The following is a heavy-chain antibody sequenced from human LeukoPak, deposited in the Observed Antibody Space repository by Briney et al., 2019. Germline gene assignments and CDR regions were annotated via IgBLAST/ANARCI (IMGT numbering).Heavy chain of an antibody. CDR3: ARSPTSWYFDY. J-gene: IGHJ4*02. D-gene: IGHD2-2*01. CDR2: IRYHGSDK. Sequence: GESLRLSCAASGFTFSGSGMHWGRQAPGKVLEWVAFIRYHGSDKFYADSVKDRFTISRDNSKNTLYLQMHSLSPEHTSVYYCARSPTSWYFDYWGQGTLVTVSS. V-gene: IGHV3-30*02. CDR1: GFTFSGSG.